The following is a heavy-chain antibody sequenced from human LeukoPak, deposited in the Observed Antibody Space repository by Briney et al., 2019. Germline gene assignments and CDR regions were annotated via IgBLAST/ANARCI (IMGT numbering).Heavy chain of an antibody. Sequence: SETLSLTCAVYGGSFSGYYWSWIRQPPGKGLEWIGEINHSGSTNYNPSLKSRVTISVDTSKNQFSLKLSSVTAADTAVYYCARSKRDDFDWYFDLWGRGTLVTVSS. V-gene: IGHV4-34*01. D-gene: IGHD3-3*01. CDR3: ARSKRDDFDWYFDL. J-gene: IGHJ2*01. CDR2: INHSGST. CDR1: GGSFSGYY.